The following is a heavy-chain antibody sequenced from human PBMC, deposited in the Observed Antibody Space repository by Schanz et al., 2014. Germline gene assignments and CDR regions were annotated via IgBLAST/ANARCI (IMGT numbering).Heavy chain of an antibody. D-gene: IGHD2-21*01. J-gene: IGHJ4*02. V-gene: IGHV1-69*04. Sequence: VQLEQSGAEVKKPGSSVKVSCKASGGTFSSFGINWVRQAPGQGLEWMGRIIPSLGLAKYEQKFQDKVTITADTSTTTAYMELSGLRSEDTAVYYCARDRLECGAEYYSLKVFENWGQGTLVIVSS. CDR2: IIPSLGLA. CDR3: ARDRLECGAEYYSLKVFEN. CDR1: GGTFSSFG.